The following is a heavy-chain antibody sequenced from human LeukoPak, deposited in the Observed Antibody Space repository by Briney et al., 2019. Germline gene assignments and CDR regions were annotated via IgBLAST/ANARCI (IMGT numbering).Heavy chain of an antibody. CDR1: GYTFTTYG. J-gene: IGHJ4*02. D-gene: IGHD3-16*01. CDR3: AREGLGELTLDC. CDR2: ISTDNGDT. V-gene: IGHV1-18*01. Sequence: ASVKVSCKSSGYTFTTYGITWVRQAPGQGLEWMGWISTDNGDTNYAQKLQGRVTMTTDTSTSTAYMELRSLRSDDTAVYYCAREGLGELTLDCWGQGTMVTVSS.